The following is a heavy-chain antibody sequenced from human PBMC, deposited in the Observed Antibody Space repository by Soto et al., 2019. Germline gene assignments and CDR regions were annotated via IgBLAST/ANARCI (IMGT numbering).Heavy chain of an antibody. V-gene: IGHV4-59*08. CDR3: AGRFGDAFDF. D-gene: IGHD3-10*01. J-gene: IGHJ3*01. CDR2: IYYSGST. Sequence: QVQLQESGPGLVKPSETLSLTCTVSGGSISSYYWSWIRQPPGKGLEWIGYIYYSGSTNYNPSLRSRVTISVDTSNNPFPLKLSSVTAADTAGYYCAGRFGDAFDFWGQATMVTVSS. CDR1: GGSISSYY.